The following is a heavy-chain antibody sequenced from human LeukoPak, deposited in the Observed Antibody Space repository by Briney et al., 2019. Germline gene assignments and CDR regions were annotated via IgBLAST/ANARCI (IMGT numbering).Heavy chain of an antibody. Sequence: SETLSLTCTVSGGSISNYYWSWIRQPPGKGLEWIGYIYYSGSTNYSPSLKSRVTISVDTSKNQFSLKLSSVTAADTAVYYCARALRGAFDYWGQGTLVTVSS. J-gene: IGHJ4*02. CDR2: IYYSGST. CDR3: ARALRGAFDY. CDR1: GGSISNYY. D-gene: IGHD4-17*01. V-gene: IGHV4-59*01.